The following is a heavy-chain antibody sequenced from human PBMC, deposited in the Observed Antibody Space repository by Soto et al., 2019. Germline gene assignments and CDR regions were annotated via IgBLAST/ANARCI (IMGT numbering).Heavy chain of an antibody. CDR1: GYTFTSYF. CDR3: ARVYCSGGSCYSIDY. J-gene: IGHJ4*02. V-gene: IGHV1-46*03. Sequence: QVQLVQSGAEVKKPGASVKVSCKASGYTFTSYFMHWVRQAPGQGLEWMGIINPSGGSTSYAQKFQGRVTMTRDTSTSTVYMELSSLRSEDTALYYCARVYCSGGSCYSIDYWGQGTLVTVSS. D-gene: IGHD2-15*01. CDR2: INPSGGST.